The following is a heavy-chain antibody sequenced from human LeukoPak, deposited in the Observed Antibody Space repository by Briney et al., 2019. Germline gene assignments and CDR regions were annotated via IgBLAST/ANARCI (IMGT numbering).Heavy chain of an antibody. Sequence: PSETLPLTCTVSGDSISTYYWSWIRQPPGKGLEWIGYIYYSVTSDYNPSLKRRVTMSVDMSTNQISLKLSSVTAADTAVYYCARGSGGDGSGSLWGQGTLVTVSS. J-gene: IGHJ4*02. D-gene: IGHD3-10*01. CDR1: GDSISTYY. CDR2: IYYSVTS. CDR3: ARGSGGDGSGSL. V-gene: IGHV4-59*01.